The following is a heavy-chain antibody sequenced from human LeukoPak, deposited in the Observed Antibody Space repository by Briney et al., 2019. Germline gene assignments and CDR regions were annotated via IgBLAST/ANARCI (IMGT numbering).Heavy chain of an antibody. CDR1: GGSISSGGYY. Sequence: SQTLSLTCTVSGGSISSGGYYWSWIRQHPGKGLEWIGYIYYSGSTYYNPSLKSRVTISVDTSKNQFSLKLSSVTAADTAVYYCARDRYGSGSYYRGDYYYGMDVWGQGTTVTVSS. D-gene: IGHD3-10*01. CDR3: ARDRYGSGSYYRGDYYYGMDV. J-gene: IGHJ6*02. CDR2: IYYSGST. V-gene: IGHV4-31*03.